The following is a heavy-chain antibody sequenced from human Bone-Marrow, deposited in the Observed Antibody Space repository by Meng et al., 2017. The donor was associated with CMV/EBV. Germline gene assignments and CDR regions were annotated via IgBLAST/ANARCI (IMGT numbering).Heavy chain of an antibody. CDR2: ISSSSSYI. CDR3: AKDVDTAMDVYYYYGMDV. D-gene: IGHD5-18*01. Sequence: GESLKISCAASEFTFSSYSMNWVRQAPGKGLEWVSSISSSSSYIYYADSVKGRFTISRDNSKNSLYLQMNSLRTEDTALYYCAKDVDTAMDVYYYYGMDVWGQGTTVTVSS. CDR1: EFTFSSYS. V-gene: IGHV3-21*04. J-gene: IGHJ6*01.